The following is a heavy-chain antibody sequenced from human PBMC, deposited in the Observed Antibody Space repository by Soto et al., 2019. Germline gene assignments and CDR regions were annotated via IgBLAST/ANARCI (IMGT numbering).Heavy chain of an antibody. CDR3: ARNMDYYYGRGNGNGHGV. D-gene: IGHD3-10*02. CDR1: GYTFTAYY. CDR2: INPKFGDT. Sequence: QVQLVQSGAEVKEPGDSVRVSCEASGYTFTAYYIHWVRQAPGQGLEWMGWINPKFGDTTYAQDFQGRVSMTRDMSISTVYMELSRLTSDDTAIYYCARNMDYYYGRGNGNGHGVWGQGTTVSVFS. V-gene: IGHV1-2*02. J-gene: IGHJ6*02.